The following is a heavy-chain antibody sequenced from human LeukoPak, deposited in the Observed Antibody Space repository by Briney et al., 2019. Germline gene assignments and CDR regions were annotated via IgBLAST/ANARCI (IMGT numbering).Heavy chain of an antibody. CDR1: GFTFSSYG. Sequence: GGSLRLSCAASGFTFSSYGMHWVRQAPGKGLEWVVVIWYDGSNKYYADSVKGRFTISRDNSKNTLYLQMNSLRAEDTAVYYCAKECSTSCLDYWGQGTLVTVSS. D-gene: IGHD2-2*01. V-gene: IGHV3-33*06. CDR2: IWYDGSNK. CDR3: AKECSTSCLDY. J-gene: IGHJ4*02.